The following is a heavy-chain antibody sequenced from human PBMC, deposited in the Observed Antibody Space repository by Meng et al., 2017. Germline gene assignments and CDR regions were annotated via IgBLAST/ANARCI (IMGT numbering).Heavy chain of an antibody. V-gene: IGHV3-23*01. CDR3: AKYLSRDSGSYFFALES. D-gene: IGHD3-22*01. Sequence: LSLTCAASGFIFTRCDMGWVRQTPGKGLEWVSSIVAGGATTYYADSVKGRFTISRDNSKNSVSLQMTSLRAEDTAVYYCAKYLSRDSGSYFFALESWGQGTLVTVSS. CDR2: IVAGGATT. CDR1: GFIFTRCD. J-gene: IGHJ4*02.